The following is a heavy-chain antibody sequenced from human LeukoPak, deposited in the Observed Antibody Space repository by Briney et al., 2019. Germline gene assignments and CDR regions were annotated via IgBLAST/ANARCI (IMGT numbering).Heavy chain of an antibody. J-gene: IGHJ5*02. V-gene: IGHV4-59*01. Sequence: SETLSLTCTVSGGSISSYYWSWIRQAPGKGVEGVGYIYYSGSTNYNPSLKSRVTISVDTSKNQFSLKLSSVTAADTAVDYCARGPSPAYCGGDCYSRFDPWGQGTLVTVSS. D-gene: IGHD2-21*02. CDR3: ARGPSPAYCGGDCYSRFDP. CDR1: GGSISSYY. CDR2: IYYSGST.